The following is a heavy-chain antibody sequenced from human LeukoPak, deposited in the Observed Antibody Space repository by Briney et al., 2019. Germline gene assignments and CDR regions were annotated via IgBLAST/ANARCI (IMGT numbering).Heavy chain of an antibody. CDR3: ARDPYGYVILSVDY. Sequence: ASVKVSCKGSLYTFTSYAMNWVRQAPAQGLEWVGWINTNNGNPTYAQGFPGPFVFSFAPSVSTVYLQISSLKAEDTAVYYCARDPYGYVILSVDYWGQGTLVTVSS. J-gene: IGHJ4*02. CDR2: INTNNGNP. CDR1: LYTFTSYA. V-gene: IGHV7-4-1*02. D-gene: IGHD2-8*01.